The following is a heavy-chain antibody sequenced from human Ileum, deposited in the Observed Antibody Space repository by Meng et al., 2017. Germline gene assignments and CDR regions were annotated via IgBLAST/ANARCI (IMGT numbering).Heavy chain of an antibody. D-gene: IGHD3-3*01. Sequence: GGSLRLSCAAAGFIFSDYEINWVRQAPGKGLEWVSYISNSGDTIYYADSVKGRFTISRDNAKSSVFLEMRSLRAEDTALYYCVRDGSILGPDSNLDAFDIWGQGTMVTVSS. J-gene: IGHJ3*02. V-gene: IGHV3-48*03. CDR3: VRDGSILGPDSNLDAFDI. CDR2: ISNSGDTI. CDR1: GFIFSDYE.